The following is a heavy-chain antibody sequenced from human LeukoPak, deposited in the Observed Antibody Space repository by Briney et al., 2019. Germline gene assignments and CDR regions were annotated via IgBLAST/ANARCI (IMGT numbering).Heavy chain of an antibody. J-gene: IGHJ4*02. Sequence: SETLSLTCTVSGGSVSSSSYYWGWIRQPPGKGLEWIGSIYYSGSTYYNPSLKSRVTISVDTSKNQFSLKLSSVTAADTAVYYCARLAVADLAADYWGQGTLVTVSS. V-gene: IGHV4-39*01. CDR1: GGSVSSSSYY. D-gene: IGHD6-19*01. CDR3: ARLAVADLAADY. CDR2: IYYSGST.